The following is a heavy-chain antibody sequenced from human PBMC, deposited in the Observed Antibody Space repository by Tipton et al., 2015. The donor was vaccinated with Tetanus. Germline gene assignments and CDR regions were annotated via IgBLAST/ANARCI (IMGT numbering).Heavy chain of an antibody. V-gene: IGHV4-59*01. Sequence: LRLSCSVSGASIRSYYWSWIRQPPGKALEWIGDIFYSGNSISNPSFRSRVTMSVDTSRTLFSLTLIAVTAADTAVYFCARGLIHDFLGSRIYFDSWGPVTLVTVSS. CDR1: GASIRSYY. CDR2: IFYSGNS. J-gene: IGHJ4*02. CDR3: ARGLIHDFLGSRIYFDS. D-gene: IGHD2-8*01.